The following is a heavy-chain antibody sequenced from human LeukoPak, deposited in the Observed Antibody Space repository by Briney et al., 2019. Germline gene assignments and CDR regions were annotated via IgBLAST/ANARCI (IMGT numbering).Heavy chain of an antibody. J-gene: IGHJ4*02. CDR1: GYTLTELS. CDR2: FDPEDGET. V-gene: IGHV1-24*01. CDR3: ATGSLRLGEFSLGY. D-gene: IGHD3-16*02. Sequence: ASVKVSCKVSGYTLTELSMHWVRQAPGKGLEWMGGFDPEDGETVYAQRFQGRVTMTEDTSTDTAYMELSSLRSEDTAVYYCATGSLRLGEFSLGYWGQGTLVIVSS.